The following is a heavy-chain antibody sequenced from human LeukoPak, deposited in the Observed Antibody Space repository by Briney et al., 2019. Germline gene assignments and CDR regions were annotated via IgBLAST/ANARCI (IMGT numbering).Heavy chain of an antibody. V-gene: IGHV3-23*01. CDR1: GFTFSSYA. D-gene: IGHD3-10*01. CDR3: AKDIMVRGVNWFDP. CDR2: ISSSGGST. Sequence: GGSLRLSCAASGFTFSSYAMSWVRQAPGKGLEWVSAISSSGGSTYYADSVKGRFTISRDNSKNTLYLQMNSLRAEDTAVYYCAKDIMVRGVNWFDPWGQGTLVTVSS. J-gene: IGHJ5*02.